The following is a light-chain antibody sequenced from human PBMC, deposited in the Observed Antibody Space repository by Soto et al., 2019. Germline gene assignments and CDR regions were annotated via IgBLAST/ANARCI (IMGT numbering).Light chain of an antibody. CDR1: SSNIGANP. V-gene: IGLV1-44*01. CDR3: EAWDDSLYGAV. CDR2: NND. J-gene: IGLJ2*01. Sequence: QSVLTQPPSASGTPGQRVTSSCSGSSSNIGANPINWYQQLPGTAPKLLIYNNDQRPSGVPDRFSASKSGTSASLAISGLQSEDEADYYCEAWDDSLYGAVLGGGTQLTVL.